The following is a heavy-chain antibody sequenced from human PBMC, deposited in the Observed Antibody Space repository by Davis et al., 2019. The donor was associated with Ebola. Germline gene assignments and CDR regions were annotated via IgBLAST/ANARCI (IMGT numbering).Heavy chain of an antibody. CDR3: ARGRPAAIARPPWFDP. J-gene: IGHJ5*02. CDR1: GGSISSGGYY. D-gene: IGHD2-2*01. Sequence: MPSETLSLTCTVSGGSISSGGYYWSWIRQHPGKGLEWIGYIYYSGSTYYNPSLKSRVTISVDTSKNQFSLKLSSVTAADTAVYYCARGRPAAIARPPWFDPWGQGTLVTVSS. V-gene: IGHV4-30-4*08. CDR2: IYYSGST.